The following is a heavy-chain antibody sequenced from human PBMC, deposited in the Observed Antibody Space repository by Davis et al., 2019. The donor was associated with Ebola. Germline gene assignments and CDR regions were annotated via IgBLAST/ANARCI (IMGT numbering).Heavy chain of an antibody. J-gene: IGHJ6*02. V-gene: IGHV3-30-3*01. CDR3: ARDRGAGYSASSGYYGLDV. CDR2: ISFDGSKK. Sequence: GESLKISCVASGFTFRSYAMHWVRQAPGKGLESVAVISFDGSKKYYADSVKGRFTISRDTSTNTVFLQMSGLGADDTALYYCARDRGAGYSASSGYYGLDVWGQGTTVTVSS. D-gene: IGHD6-6*01. CDR1: GFTFRSYA.